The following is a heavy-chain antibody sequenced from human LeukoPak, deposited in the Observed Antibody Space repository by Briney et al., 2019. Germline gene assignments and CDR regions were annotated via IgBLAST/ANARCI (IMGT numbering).Heavy chain of an antibody. CDR3: ARAADYGDLYYFDY. J-gene: IGHJ4*02. CDR1: GGSISSSSYY. CDR2: IYYSGST. Sequence: SETLSLTCTVSGGSISSSSYYWGWIRQPPGKGLEWIGSIYYSGSTYYNPSLKSRVTISVDTSKNQFSLKLSSVTAADTAVYYCARAADYGDLYYFDYWGQGTLVTVSS. V-gene: IGHV4-39*01. D-gene: IGHD4-17*01.